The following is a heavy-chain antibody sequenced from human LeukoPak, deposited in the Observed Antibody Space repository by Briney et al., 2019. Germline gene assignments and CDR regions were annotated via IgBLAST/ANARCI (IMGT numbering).Heavy chain of an antibody. CDR1: GYTFTDYY. J-gene: IGHJ4*02. D-gene: IGHD6-19*01. V-gene: IGHV1-2*02. CDR3: ARFSTRGWHFDY. CDR2: IIPNSGGT. Sequence: ASVKVSCKASGYTFTDYYMYWVRQAPGKGLEWMGWIIPNSGGTNYAQRFQGRVTMTRDTSITTAYMELSRLRSDDTAVYYCARFSTRGWHFDYWGQGTLVTVSS.